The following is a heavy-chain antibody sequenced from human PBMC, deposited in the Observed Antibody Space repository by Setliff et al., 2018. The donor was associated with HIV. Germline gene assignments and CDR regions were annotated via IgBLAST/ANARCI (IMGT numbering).Heavy chain of an antibody. J-gene: IGHJ4*02. D-gene: IGHD6-19*01. Sequence: GESLRLSCATSGFIFSSYEMNWVRQTPGKGLEWVSYIGGSGSARYYADSVKGRFTIFRDNAKNSVYLQMNSLRAEDTAVYYCVRDARGGRLVSVYYFDFWGQGTLVTVS. V-gene: IGHV3-48*03. CDR2: IGGSGSAR. CDR3: VRDARGGRLVSVYYFDF. CDR1: GFIFSSYE.